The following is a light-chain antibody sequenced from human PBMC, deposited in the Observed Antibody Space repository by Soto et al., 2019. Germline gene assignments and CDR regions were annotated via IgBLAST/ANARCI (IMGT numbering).Light chain of an antibody. Sequence: EIVLTQSPGPLSLSPGERATLSCRASQSVSSSCLAWYQQNPGQAPRLLIYGASSRATGTPDRFIGSGSGTDFTLTISRLEPEDFAVYYCQQYGTLPWTFGQGTKVEIK. V-gene: IGKV3-20*01. CDR1: QSVSSSC. CDR2: GAS. CDR3: QQYGTLPWT. J-gene: IGKJ1*01.